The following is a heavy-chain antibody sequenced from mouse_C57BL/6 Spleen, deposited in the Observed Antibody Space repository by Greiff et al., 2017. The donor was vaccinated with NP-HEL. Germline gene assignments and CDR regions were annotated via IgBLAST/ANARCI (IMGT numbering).Heavy chain of an antibody. CDR2: IYPGSGST. V-gene: IGHV1-55*01. Sequence: QVQLQQPGAELVKPGASVKMSCKASGYTFTSYWITWVKQRPGQGLEWIGDIYPGSGSTNYNEKFKSKATLTVVTSSSTAYMQLSSLTSEDSAVYYCARGPLLYGAMDYWGQGTSVTVSS. D-gene: IGHD2-1*01. CDR3: ARGPLLYGAMDY. J-gene: IGHJ4*01. CDR1: GYTFTSYW.